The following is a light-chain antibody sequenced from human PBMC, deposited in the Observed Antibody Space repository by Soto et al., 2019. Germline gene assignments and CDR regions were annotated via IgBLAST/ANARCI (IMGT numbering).Light chain of an antibody. CDR2: KAS. CDR3: QHYNSYSEA. J-gene: IGKJ1*01. Sequence: DIQMTQSPSSLSASVGDRFTITCRASQGISSYLSWYQQKPGKAPKLLIYKASTLKSGVPSRFSGSGSGTESTLTISSLQPDDFATYYCQHYNSYSEAFGQGTKVDIK. CDR1: QGISSY. V-gene: IGKV1-5*03.